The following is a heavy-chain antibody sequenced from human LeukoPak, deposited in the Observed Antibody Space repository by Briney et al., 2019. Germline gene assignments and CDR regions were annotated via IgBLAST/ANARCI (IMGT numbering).Heavy chain of an antibody. D-gene: IGHD6-6*01. Sequence: SETLSLTCTVSGGSISTYYWNWIRQPPGKGLEWIGYIYHSGSTNYNPSLQSRVTISVDTSKNQFSLNLNSVTAADTAVYYCARGGAARLHFQNWGQSTLVTVSS. CDR1: GGSISTYY. V-gene: IGHV4-59*01. CDR2: IYHSGST. J-gene: IGHJ1*01. CDR3: ARGGAARLHFQN.